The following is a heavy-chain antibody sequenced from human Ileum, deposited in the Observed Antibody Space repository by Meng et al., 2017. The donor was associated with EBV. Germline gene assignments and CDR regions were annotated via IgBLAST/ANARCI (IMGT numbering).Heavy chain of an antibody. CDR3: ARFYYDSSGYYPLAFDF. V-gene: IGHV4-59*01. CDR2: FSYSGGT. Sequence: QVHLQESGPGLVKPSXXLSLTCTVSGDSINNFFWSWIRQTPEKGLEWIGFFSYSGGTHYNPSLKSRVTISVDTSKNQFSLKLNSVTASDTAVYYCARFYYDSSGYYPLAFDFWGRGTLVTVSS. J-gene: IGHJ4*02. D-gene: IGHD3-22*01. CDR1: GDSINNFF.